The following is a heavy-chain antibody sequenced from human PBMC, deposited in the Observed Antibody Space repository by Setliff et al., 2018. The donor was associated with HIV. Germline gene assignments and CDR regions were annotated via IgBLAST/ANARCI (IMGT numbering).Heavy chain of an antibody. CDR1: GLTFSSYA. CDR2: INTNGGNT. Sequence: GGYLRLSCAASGLTFSSYAMSWVRQAPGKGLEWVSTINTNGGNTYYRDSVEGRFTISRDNSKNTLYLQINSLRAEDTALYYCAREPSYCGHDCCSLLDYWGQGTLVTSPQ. CDR3: AREPSYCGHDCCSLLDY. V-gene: IGHV3-23*01. J-gene: IGHJ4*01. D-gene: IGHD2-21*02.